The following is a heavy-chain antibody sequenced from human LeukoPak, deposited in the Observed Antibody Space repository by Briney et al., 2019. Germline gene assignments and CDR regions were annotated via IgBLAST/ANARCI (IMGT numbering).Heavy chain of an antibody. J-gene: IGHJ4*02. V-gene: IGHV3-53*01. CDR3: AKDPYSSSSNLYYFDY. Sequence: GGSLRLSCAASGFTVSSNYMSWVRQAPGKGLEWVSVNYSGGSTYYADSVKGRFTISRDNSKNTLYLQMNSLRAEDTAVYYCAKDPYSSSSNLYYFDYWGQGTLVTVSS. D-gene: IGHD6-6*01. CDR1: GFTVSSNY. CDR2: NYSGGST.